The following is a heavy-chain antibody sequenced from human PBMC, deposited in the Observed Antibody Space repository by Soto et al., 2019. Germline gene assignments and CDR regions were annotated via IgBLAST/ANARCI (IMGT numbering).Heavy chain of an antibody. J-gene: IGHJ5*02. V-gene: IGHV3-64D*06. CDR3: VNLTPFTMVRGGTPS. CDR1: GFTFSSYS. D-gene: IGHD3-10*01. Sequence: GGSLRLSCSASGFTFSSYSMHWVRQAPGKGLEYVSAISSNGGSTYYADSVKGRFTISRDNSKNTLYLQMSSLRAEDTAVYYCVNLTPFTMVRGGTPSWSQGTLVTVSS. CDR2: ISSNGGST.